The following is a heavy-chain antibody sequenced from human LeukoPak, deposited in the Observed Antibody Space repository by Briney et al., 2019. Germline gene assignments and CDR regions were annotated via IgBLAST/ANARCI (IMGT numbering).Heavy chain of an antibody. CDR1: GFTFSSYA. Sequence: PGGSLRLSCAASGFTFSSYAMSWVRQAPGKGVEWVSAISGSGGSTYYADPVKGRFTISRDNSKNTLYLQMNSLRAEDTAVYYCAKGAGGLSAAAGTPGYWGQGTLVTVSS. D-gene: IGHD6-13*01. CDR3: AKGAGGLSAAAGTPGY. CDR2: ISGSGGST. V-gene: IGHV3-23*01. J-gene: IGHJ4*02.